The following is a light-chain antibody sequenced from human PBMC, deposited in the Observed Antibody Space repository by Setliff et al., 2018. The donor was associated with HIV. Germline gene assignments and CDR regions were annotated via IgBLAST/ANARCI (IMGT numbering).Light chain of an antibody. Sequence: SPGQSITISCTGISSDVGGYYSVSWYQQHPGKAPKLMIYDVINRPSWVSNRFSGSRSGNTASLTISGLQVEDEADYYCSSYTTSSTLYVFGPGTKVTVL. CDR1: SSDVGGYYS. V-gene: IGLV2-14*03. CDR3: SSYTTSSTLYV. CDR2: DVI. J-gene: IGLJ1*01.